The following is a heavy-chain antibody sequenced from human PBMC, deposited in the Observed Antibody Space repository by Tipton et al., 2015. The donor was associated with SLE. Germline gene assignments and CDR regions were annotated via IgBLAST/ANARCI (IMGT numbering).Heavy chain of an antibody. Sequence: TLSLTCTVSGGSFSNYYWSWIRQPPGKGRESIAYIHSRGTTNYNASLKSRVAISVDTSNNQFSLRLSSVTAADTAVYYCASYSYDSSGSTHFDYWGQGTLVTVSS. CDR1: GGSFSNYY. CDR2: IHSRGTT. CDR3: ASYSYDSSGSTHFDY. V-gene: IGHV4-59*08. J-gene: IGHJ4*02. D-gene: IGHD3-22*01.